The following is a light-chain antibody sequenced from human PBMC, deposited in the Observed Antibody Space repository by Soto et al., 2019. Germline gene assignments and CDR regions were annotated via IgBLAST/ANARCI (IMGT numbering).Light chain of an antibody. V-gene: IGLV1-51*01. Sequence: QSVLTQPPSVSAAPGQKVTISCSRSISNIGKNYVSWYQQLPGTAPKVLIYDNNKRPSGIPDRFSGSKSGTSATLGITGLQTGDEADYYCGTWDSSLSAPNWVFGGGTKLTVL. J-gene: IGLJ3*02. CDR1: ISNIGKNY. CDR3: GTWDSSLSAPNWV. CDR2: DNN.